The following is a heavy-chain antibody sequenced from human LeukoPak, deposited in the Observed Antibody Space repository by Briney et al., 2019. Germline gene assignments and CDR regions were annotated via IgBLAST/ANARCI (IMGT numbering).Heavy chain of an antibody. J-gene: IGHJ6*02. CDR2: ISGSGYTT. Sequence: GGSLRLSCAASGFTFRSFAMNWARQAPGKGLEWVSVISGSGYTTHYADSVKGRFTISRDNFKDTLYLQMNSLRGEDTAVYYCAKKRYEDGASSPGYLDVWGQGTTVTVSS. V-gene: IGHV3-23*01. CDR3: AKKRYEDGASSPGYLDV. D-gene: IGHD1-1*01. CDR1: GFTFRSFA.